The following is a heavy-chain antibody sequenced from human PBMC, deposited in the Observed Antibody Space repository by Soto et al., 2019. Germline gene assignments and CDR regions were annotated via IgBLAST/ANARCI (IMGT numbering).Heavy chain of an antibody. J-gene: IGHJ4*02. Sequence: PGGSLRLSCEASGFIFNNYGMHWVRQAPGKGLEWVAHISYDGSNEHYVDSVKGRFTISRDNSKNTVYLQMNSLRAEDTAVYYCAKDTYYRDSSGYYVFDYWGKGTLVTVSS. V-gene: IGHV3-30*18. CDR1: GFIFNNYG. CDR3: AKDTYYRDSSGYYVFDY. CDR2: ISYDGSNE. D-gene: IGHD3-22*01.